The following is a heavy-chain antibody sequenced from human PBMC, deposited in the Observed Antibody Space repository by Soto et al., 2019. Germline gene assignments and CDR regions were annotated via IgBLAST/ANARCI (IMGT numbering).Heavy chain of an antibody. J-gene: IGHJ3*02. CDR1: GGSITPYK. CDR3: ARGEKIAVAGKLSVFDI. Sequence: SETLSLTCTVSGGSITPYKWSWIRQSPGKGLEWIAYMYSSGSSDYNPSLKGRVTISMDTSKNQYSLKLNSATAADTAVYYCARGEKIAVAGKLSVFDIWGQGTMVTVSS. D-gene: IGHD6-19*01. V-gene: IGHV4-59*01. CDR2: MYSSGSS.